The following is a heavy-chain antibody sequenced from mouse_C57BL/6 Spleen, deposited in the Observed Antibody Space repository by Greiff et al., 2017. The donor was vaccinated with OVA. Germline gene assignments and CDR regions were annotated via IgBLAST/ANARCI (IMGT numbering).Heavy chain of an antibody. D-gene: IGHD1-1*01. Sequence: QVQLQQSGPELVKPGASVKISCKASGYAFSSSWMNWVKQRPGKGLEWIGRIYPGDGDTNYNGKFKGKATLTADKSSSTAYMQLSSLTSEDSAVYFCARDTTVVAPRAMDYWGQGTSVTVSS. V-gene: IGHV1-82*01. CDR2: IYPGDGDT. J-gene: IGHJ4*01. CDR1: GYAFSSSW. CDR3: ARDTTVVAPRAMDY.